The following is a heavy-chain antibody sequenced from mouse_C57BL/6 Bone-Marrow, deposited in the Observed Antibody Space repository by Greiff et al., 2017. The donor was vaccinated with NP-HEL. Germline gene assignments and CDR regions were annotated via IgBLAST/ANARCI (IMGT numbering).Heavy chain of an antibody. CDR1: GFTFSSYA. CDR3: ARDEVTTVPSFAY. J-gene: IGHJ3*01. Sequence: EVKLMESGGGLVKPGGSLKLSCAASGFTFSSYAMSWVRQTPEKRLEWVATISDGGSYTYYPANVKGRFTISRDNAKNNLYLQMSHLKSEDTAMYYCARDEVTTVPSFAYWGQGTLVTVSA. V-gene: IGHV5-4*01. D-gene: IGHD1-1*01. CDR2: ISDGGSYT.